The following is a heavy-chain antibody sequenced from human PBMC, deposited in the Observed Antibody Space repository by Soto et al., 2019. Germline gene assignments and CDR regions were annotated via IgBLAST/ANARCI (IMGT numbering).Heavy chain of an antibody. D-gene: IGHD3-16*02. CDR2: ISWNSGSI. CDR1: GFTFDDYA. V-gene: IGHV3-9*01. J-gene: IGHJ2*01. CDR3: AKDIVQSPFWYFDL. Sequence: EVQLVESGGGLVQPGRSLRLSCAASGFTFDDYAMHWVRQAPGKGLEWVSGISWNSGSIGYADSVKGRFTISRDNAKNSPYLQMNSLRAEDTALYYCAKDIVQSPFWYFDLWGRGTLVTVSS.